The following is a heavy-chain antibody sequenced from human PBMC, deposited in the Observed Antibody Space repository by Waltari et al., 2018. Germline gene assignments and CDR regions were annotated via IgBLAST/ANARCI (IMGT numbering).Heavy chain of an antibody. CDR2: IWYDGSNK. CDR3: ARSKPDITMVRGVLDY. J-gene: IGHJ4*02. V-gene: IGHV3-33*01. CDR1: GFTFSSYG. Sequence: QVQLVESGGGVVQPGRSLRLSCAASGFTFSSYGMTWVRQAPGKGLEWVAVIWYDGSNKYYADSVKGRFTISRDNSKNTLYLQMNSLRAEDTAVYYCARSKPDITMVRGVLDYWGQGTLVTVSS. D-gene: IGHD3-10*01.